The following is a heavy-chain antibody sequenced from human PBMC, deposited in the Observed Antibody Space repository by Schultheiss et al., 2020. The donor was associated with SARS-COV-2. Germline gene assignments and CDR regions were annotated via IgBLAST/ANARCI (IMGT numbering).Heavy chain of an antibody. D-gene: IGHD5-18*01. CDR2: IWYDGDNK. Sequence: GESLKISCAASGFTFSSYGMHWVRQAPGKGLEWVAIIWYDGDNKYYADSVKGRFTISRDNSKNTLYLQMNSLRAEDTAVYYCARQLGYYYGMDVWGQGTTVTVSS. CDR1: GFTFSSYG. CDR3: ARQLGYYYGMDV. V-gene: IGHV3-33*01. J-gene: IGHJ6*02.